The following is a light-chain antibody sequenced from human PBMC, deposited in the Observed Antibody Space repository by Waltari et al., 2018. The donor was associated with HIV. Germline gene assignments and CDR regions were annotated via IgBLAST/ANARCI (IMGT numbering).Light chain of an antibody. CDR2: GST. J-gene: IGLJ3*02. V-gene: IGLV1-40*01. Sequence: QYALTQPPSVSGAPGQSVTISCSGHSFNIVARSSVHWYHRVPGAAPKLLISGSTNRPSGVPDRFSGSTSGASASLTISELQTEDEGDYFCQSYDNSPSAWVFGTGTTLTVL. CDR1: SFNIVARSS. CDR3: QSYDNSPSAWV.